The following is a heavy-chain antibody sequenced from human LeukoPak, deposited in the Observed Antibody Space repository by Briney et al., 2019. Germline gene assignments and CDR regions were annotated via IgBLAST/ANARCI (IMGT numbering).Heavy chain of an antibody. J-gene: IGHJ4*02. Sequence: ASVKVSCKASGYTFTGYYIHWVRQAPGQGLEWMGWINPNSGGTNYAQKFQGRITLTRDTSISTAYMELSRLRSDDTALYYCAREGDRFIMIAGFDYWSAGTLVTVSS. CDR1: GYTFTGYY. CDR3: AREGDRFIMIAGFDY. CDR2: INPNSGGT. D-gene: IGHD3-22*01. V-gene: IGHV1-2*02.